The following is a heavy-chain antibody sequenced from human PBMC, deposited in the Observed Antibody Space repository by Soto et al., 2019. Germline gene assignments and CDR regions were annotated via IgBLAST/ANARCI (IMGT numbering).Heavy chain of an antibody. D-gene: IGHD6-13*01. CDR2: INPGYGDT. V-gene: IGHV1-3*01. CDR3: ARTGYISRWELLGAFDI. CDR1: GYSFTNYV. Sequence: QVQLVQSGAEAKKPGASVKLSCKSSGYSFTNYVMHWVRQAPGQRLEWMGWINPGYGDTKYSQKFQGRVTITRDTSASTAYMELSSLRSEDTAVYYCARTGYISRWELLGAFDIWGQGTMVTVSS. J-gene: IGHJ3*02.